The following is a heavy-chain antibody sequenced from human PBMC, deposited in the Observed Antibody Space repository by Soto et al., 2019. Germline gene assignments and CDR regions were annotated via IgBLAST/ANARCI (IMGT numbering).Heavy chain of an antibody. J-gene: IGHJ5*02. V-gene: IGHV4-39*01. CDR1: RGSICSSSYY. CDR3: ARQHVEVPSAPLVWFDP. D-gene: IGHD2-2*01. CDR2: IDYSGDT. Sequence: SSETLAVTCTVARGSICSSSYYWGWIRQPPGKGLEWIGSIDYSGDTYYNPSLRSRLTMSVDTSKNQFSLNLSSVTAADTAVYYCARQHVEVPSAPLVWFDPRRQLPLVTVS.